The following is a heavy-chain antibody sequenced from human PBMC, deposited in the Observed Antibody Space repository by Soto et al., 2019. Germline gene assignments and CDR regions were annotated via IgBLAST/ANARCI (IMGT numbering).Heavy chain of an antibody. CDR1: GFTFSSYA. V-gene: IGHV3-23*01. CDR2: ISGSGGST. CDR3: AKDLPSDYGDYVNAFDI. J-gene: IGHJ3*02. D-gene: IGHD4-17*01. Sequence: EVQLLESGGGLVQPGGSLRLSCAASGFTFSSYAMSWVRQAPGKGLEWVSAISGSGGSTYYADSVKGRFTISRDNSKNTLYLHMNSLRAEDTAVYYCAKDLPSDYGDYVNAFDIWGQGTMVTVSS.